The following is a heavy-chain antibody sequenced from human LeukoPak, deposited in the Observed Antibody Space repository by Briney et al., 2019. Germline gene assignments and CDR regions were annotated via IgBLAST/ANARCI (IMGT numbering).Heavy chain of an antibody. V-gene: IGHV4-39*01. Sequence: SETLSLTCTVSGGSISSSSYYWGWIRQPPGKGLEWIGSIYYSGSTYYNPSLKSRVTISVDTSKNQFSLKLSSVTAADTAVYYCARHAGGYSGYGPTSFHLSGFDYWGQGTLVTVSS. D-gene: IGHD5-12*01. CDR1: GGSISSSSYY. J-gene: IGHJ4*02. CDR2: IYYSGST. CDR3: ARHAGGYSGYGPTSFHLSGFDY.